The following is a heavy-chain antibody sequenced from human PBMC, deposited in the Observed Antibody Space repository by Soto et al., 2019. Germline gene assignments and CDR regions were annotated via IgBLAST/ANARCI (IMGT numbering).Heavy chain of an antibody. CDR3: ARCHYDFWSGSQNPYYYYGMDV. V-gene: IGHV3-23*01. J-gene: IGHJ6*02. CDR2: ISGSGGRT. CDR1: GFTFSSYA. D-gene: IGHD3-3*01. Sequence: EVQLLESGGGLVQPGGSLRLSCAASGFTFSSYAMSWVRQAPGKGLEWVSAISGSGGRTYYADSVKGRFTISRDNSKNTLHLQMNSLRAEDTAVYYCARCHYDFWSGSQNPYYYYGMDVWGQGTTVTVSS.